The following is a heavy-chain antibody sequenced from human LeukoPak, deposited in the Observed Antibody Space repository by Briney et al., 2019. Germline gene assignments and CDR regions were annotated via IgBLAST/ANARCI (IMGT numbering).Heavy chain of an antibody. J-gene: IGHJ4*02. CDR1: GYTFTGYY. CDR2: INPNSGGT. CDR3: ARATGVVVVAATPNFDY. D-gene: IGHD2-15*01. V-gene: IGHV1-2*02. Sequence: ASVKVSCKASGYTFTGYYIHWVRQPPGQGLEWMGWINPNSGGTNYAQKFQGRVTMTRDTSISTAYMELSRLRSDDTAVYYCARATGVVVVAATPNFDYWGQGTLVTVSS.